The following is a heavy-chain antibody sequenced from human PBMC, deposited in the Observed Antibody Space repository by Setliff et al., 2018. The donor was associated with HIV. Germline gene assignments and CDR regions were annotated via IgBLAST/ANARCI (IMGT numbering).Heavy chain of an antibody. CDR1: GLTFSGYP. CDR3: AKVKVPTTDLYFLDY. CDR2: ISSSSSSYT. J-gene: IGHJ4*02. Sequence: GGSLRLSCAASGLTFSGYPMSWVRQAPGKGLEWVSYISSSSSSYTNYAESVKDRFTISRDNSKNMVYLQMNSLRAEDTALYYCAKVKVPTTDLYFLDYWGQGTPVTVSS. D-gene: IGHD1-1*01. V-gene: IGHV3-23*01.